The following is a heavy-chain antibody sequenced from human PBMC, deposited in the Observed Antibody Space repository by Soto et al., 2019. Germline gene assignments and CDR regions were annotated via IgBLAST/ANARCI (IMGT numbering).Heavy chain of an antibody. CDR1: GFTFSSYA. J-gene: IGHJ6*02. D-gene: IGHD6-19*01. V-gene: IGHV3-30-3*01. Sequence: HPGGSLRLSCAASGFTFSSYAMHWVRQAPGKGLEWVAVISYDGSNKYYAGSVKGRFTISRDNSKNTLYLQMNSLRAEDTAVYYCARDRGAVAGNDYYYYGMDVWGQGTTVTVSS. CDR3: ARDRGAVAGNDYYYYGMDV. CDR2: ISYDGSNK.